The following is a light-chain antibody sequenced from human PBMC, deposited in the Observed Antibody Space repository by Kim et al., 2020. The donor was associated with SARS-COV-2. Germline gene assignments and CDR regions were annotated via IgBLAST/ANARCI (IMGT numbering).Light chain of an antibody. CDR1: QPISNY. Sequence: SASVGSRVTITCRASQPISNYLNWYQQKPGKAPELLIYTASSLHSEVPSRVSGSGSGTDFTLTISSLQPDDFATYYCQQSYSTPYTFGQGTKLEI. CDR3: QQSYSTPYT. V-gene: IGKV1-39*01. CDR2: TAS. J-gene: IGKJ2*01.